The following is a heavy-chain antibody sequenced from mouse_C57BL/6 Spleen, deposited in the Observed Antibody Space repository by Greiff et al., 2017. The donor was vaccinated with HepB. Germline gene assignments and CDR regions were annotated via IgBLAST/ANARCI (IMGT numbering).Heavy chain of an antibody. D-gene: IGHD2-3*01. CDR1: GYTFTSYG. CDR3: AGGGGDGYLGAGFAY. Sequence: QVQLKESGAELARPGASVKLSCKASGYTFTSYGISWVKQRTGQGLEWIGEIYPRSGNTYYNEKFKGKATLTADKSSSTAYMELRSLTSEDSAVYFCAGGGGDGYLGAGFAYWGQGTLVTVSA. J-gene: IGHJ3*01. CDR2: IYPRSGNT. V-gene: IGHV1-81*01.